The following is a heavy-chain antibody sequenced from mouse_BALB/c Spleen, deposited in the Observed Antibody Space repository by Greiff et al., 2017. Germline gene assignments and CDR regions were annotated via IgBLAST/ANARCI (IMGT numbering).Heavy chain of an antibody. Sequence: VKLVESGAELVRPGTSVKISCKASGYTFTNYWLGWVKQRPGHGLEWIGDIYPGGGYTNYNEKFKGKATLTADTSSSTAYMQLSSLTSEDSAVYFCARSKGLDYWGQGTTLTVSS. CDR1: GYTFTNYW. CDR3: ARSKGLDY. J-gene: IGHJ2*01. V-gene: IGHV1-63*02. D-gene: IGHD2-4*01. CDR2: IYPGGGYT.